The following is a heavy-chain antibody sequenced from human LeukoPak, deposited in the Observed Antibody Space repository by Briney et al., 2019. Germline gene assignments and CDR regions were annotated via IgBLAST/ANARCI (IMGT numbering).Heavy chain of an antibody. CDR1: GYTFTSYD. V-gene: IGHV1-18*01. J-gene: IGHJ4*02. D-gene: IGHD2-8*01. CDR3: AGSLGYCASNVCYLKY. CDR2: TSAQHGQT. Sequence: ASVKVSCKASGYTFTSYDINWVRQVTGQGLEWMGWTSAQHGQTEYAPNSQDRVTMTTDTYTNTAYMELRSLRSDDTAVYYCAGSLGYCASNVCYLKYWGQGTLVTVSS.